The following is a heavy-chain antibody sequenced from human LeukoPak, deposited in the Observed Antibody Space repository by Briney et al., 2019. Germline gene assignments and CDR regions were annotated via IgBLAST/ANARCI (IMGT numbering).Heavy chain of an antibody. Sequence: ASVKVSCKASGGTFSSYAISWVRQAPGQGLEWMGGIIPTFGTANYAQKFQGRVTITADKSTSTAYMELSSLRSEDTAVYYCAKDENPYDILTVRSYHYYYYYYYMDVWGKGTTVTISS. V-gene: IGHV1-69*06. D-gene: IGHD3-9*01. CDR2: IIPTFGTA. CDR1: GGTFSSYA. CDR3: AKDENPYDILTVRSYHYYYYYYYMDV. J-gene: IGHJ6*03.